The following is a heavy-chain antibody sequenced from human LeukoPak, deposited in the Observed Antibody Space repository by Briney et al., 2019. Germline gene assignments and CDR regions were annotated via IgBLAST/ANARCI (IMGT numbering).Heavy chain of an antibody. J-gene: IGHJ4*02. CDR2: LNSDGSGT. CDR1: GFTVSSHW. Sequence: PGETLRLSCAASGFTVSSHWMHWVRQAPGKGLVWVSRLNSDGSGTSYADSVEGRFTISRDNAKNTLYLQMNSLRAEDTAVYYCARGPPYGSGSYYPGDYWGQGTLVTVSS. D-gene: IGHD3-10*01. CDR3: ARGPPYGSGSYYPGDY. V-gene: IGHV3-74*01.